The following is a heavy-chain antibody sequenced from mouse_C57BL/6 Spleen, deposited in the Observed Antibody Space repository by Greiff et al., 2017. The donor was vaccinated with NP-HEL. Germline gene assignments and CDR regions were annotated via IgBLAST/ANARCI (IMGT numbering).Heavy chain of an antibody. D-gene: IGHD2-1*01. CDR3: ARDGNYYFDY. Sequence: EVQRVESGGGLVKPGGSLKLSCAASGFTFSSYAMSWVRQTPEKRLEWVATISDGGSYTYYPDNVKGRFTISRDNAKNNLYLQMSYLKSEDTAMYYCARDGNYYFDYWGQGTTLTVSS. CDR2: ISDGGSYT. CDR1: GFTFSSYA. J-gene: IGHJ2*01. V-gene: IGHV5-4*01.